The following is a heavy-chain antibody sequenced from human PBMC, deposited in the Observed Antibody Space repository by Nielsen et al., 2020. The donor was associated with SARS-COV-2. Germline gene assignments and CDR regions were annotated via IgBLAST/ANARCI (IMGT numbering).Heavy chain of an antibody. CDR2: IYYSEST. J-gene: IGHJ6*02. V-gene: IGHV4-39*01. Sequence: SETLSLTCTVSGGSISSSSYYWGWIRQPPGKGLEWIGSIYYSESTYYNPSLKSRVTISVDTSKNQFSLKLSSVTAADTAVYYCARHGGYYDFWSGYLHYYYYYGMDVWGQGTTVTVSS. D-gene: IGHD3-3*01. CDR3: ARHGGYYDFWSGYLHYYYYYGMDV. CDR1: GGSISSSSYY.